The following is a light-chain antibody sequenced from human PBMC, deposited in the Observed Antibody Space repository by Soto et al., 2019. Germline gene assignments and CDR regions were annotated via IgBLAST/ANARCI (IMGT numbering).Light chain of an antibody. CDR2: AAS. CDR1: HDVYSK. Sequence: EIGMTQSPVTLSVSPGERVTLYCRASHDVYSKLAWYQQKAGHAPRLLIYAASTRATGLPARFSGSGSGTEFTLTISSLQYEDFAIDSCQHYANWPLTFGGGTKVEIK. J-gene: IGKJ4*01. V-gene: IGKV3-15*01. CDR3: QHYANWPLT.